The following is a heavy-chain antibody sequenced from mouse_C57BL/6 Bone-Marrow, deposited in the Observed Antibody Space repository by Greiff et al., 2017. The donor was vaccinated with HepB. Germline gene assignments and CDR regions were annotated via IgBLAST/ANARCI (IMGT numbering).Heavy chain of an antibody. CDR3: ARLRLEGMDY. V-gene: IGHV1-69*01. Sequence: VQLQQPGAELVMPGASVKLSCKASGYTFTSYWMHWVKQRPGQGLEWIGEIDPSDSYTNYNHKFKGKSTLTVDKSSSTAYMQLSSLTSEDSAVYYCARLRLEGMDYWGQGTSVTVSS. CDR1: GYTFTSYW. D-gene: IGHD3-2*02. CDR2: IDPSDSYT. J-gene: IGHJ4*01.